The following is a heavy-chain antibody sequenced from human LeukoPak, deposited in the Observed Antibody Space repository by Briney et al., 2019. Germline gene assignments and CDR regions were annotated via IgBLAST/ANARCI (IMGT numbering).Heavy chain of an antibody. Sequence: GASVKVSCKASGGTFSSYAISWVRQAPGQGLEWMGGIIPIFGTANYAQKFQGRVTITTDESTSTAYMELSSLRSEDTAVYYCARDGYYGARGYYYYMDVWGKGTTVTVSS. CDR2: IIPIFGTA. CDR3: ARDGYYGARGYYYYMDV. J-gene: IGHJ6*03. V-gene: IGHV1-69*05. CDR1: GGTFSSYA. D-gene: IGHD3-3*01.